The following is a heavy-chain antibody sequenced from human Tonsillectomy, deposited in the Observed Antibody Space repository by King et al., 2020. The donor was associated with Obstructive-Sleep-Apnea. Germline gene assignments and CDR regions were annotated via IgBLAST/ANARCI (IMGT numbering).Heavy chain of an antibody. CDR2: LSYNCNTI. CDR1: GFTFSDYA. CDR3: VKDPRRDGYNWFDY. J-gene: IGHJ4*02. V-gene: IGHV3-64D*09. D-gene: IGHD5-24*01. Sequence: EVQLVESGGGLVQPGGSLRLSCSGSGFTFSDYAMHWVRQAPGKGLEYVSSLSYNCNTIYHEDSVKGIFTISRDNSKNTVYLQMSSLRAEDTAVYYCVKDPRRDGYNWFDYWGQGTLVTVSS.